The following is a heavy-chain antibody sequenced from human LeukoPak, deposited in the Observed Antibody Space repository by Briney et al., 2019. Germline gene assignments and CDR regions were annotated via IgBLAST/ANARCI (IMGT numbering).Heavy chain of an antibody. D-gene: IGHD4-11*01. J-gene: IGHJ4*02. CDR3: VRDPYSNADFDY. V-gene: IGHV3-21*01. Sequence: GGSLRLSCAASGFTFSSYSMNWVRQAPGKGLEWVSSISSSSSYIYYADSVKGRFTISRDNAKNSVYLQMNSLRAEDTAVYYCVRDPYSNADFDYWGQGTLVTVSS. CDR2: ISSSSSYI. CDR1: GFTFSSYS.